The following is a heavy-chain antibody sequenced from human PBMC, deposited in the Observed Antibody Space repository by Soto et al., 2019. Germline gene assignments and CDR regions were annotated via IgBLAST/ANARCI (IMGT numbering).Heavy chain of an antibody. CDR2: VTSDGSGT. J-gene: IGHJ4*02. V-gene: IGHV3-74*01. CDR3: ARDMRYNNDPIFDY. Sequence: EVPLVESGGGSVQPGGSLRLSCAASGFSFSDLWMHWVRQAPGKGLVWVSRVTSDGSGTAYADSVKGRFTISRDNAKNTVYLQMNSLRVEDTAVYYCARDMRYNNDPIFDYWGQGTLVTVSS. CDR1: GFSFSDLW. D-gene: IGHD1-1*01.